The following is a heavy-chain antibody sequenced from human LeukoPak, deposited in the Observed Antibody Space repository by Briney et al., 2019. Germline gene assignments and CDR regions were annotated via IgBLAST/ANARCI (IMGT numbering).Heavy chain of an antibody. J-gene: IGHJ4*02. Sequence: PGGSLRLSCAASGFTFSSYAMSWVRQAPGKGLEWVSAISGSGGSTYYADSVKGRFTISRDNSKNTLYLQMNSLRAEDTAVYYCARDRFVRYFAWSQIIDYWGQGTLVTVSS. D-gene: IGHD3-9*01. CDR1: GFTFSSYA. V-gene: IGHV3-23*01. CDR3: ARDRFVRYFAWSQIIDY. CDR2: ISGSGGST.